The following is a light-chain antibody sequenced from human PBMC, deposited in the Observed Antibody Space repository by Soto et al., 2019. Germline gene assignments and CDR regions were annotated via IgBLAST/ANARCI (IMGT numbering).Light chain of an antibody. Sequence: IDMAQSPSTLSASVGDRVTITCRASQSISSWLAWYQQKPGKAPKLLIYDASSLESGVPSRFSGSGSGTEFTLTISSLQPDDFATYYCQQYNSYSGRFGQGTKV. V-gene: IGKV1-5*01. CDR3: QQYNSYSGR. CDR1: QSISSW. CDR2: DAS. J-gene: IGKJ1*01.